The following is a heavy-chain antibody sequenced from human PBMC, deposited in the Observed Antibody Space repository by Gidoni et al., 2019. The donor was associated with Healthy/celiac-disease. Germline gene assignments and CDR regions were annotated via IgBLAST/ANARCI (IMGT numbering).Heavy chain of an antibody. V-gene: IGHV3-66*01. J-gene: IGHJ6*02. CDR2: IYSCGST. Sequence: EVQLVESGGGLVQPGGSLRRACAVTGFTVKSINMNWVRQAPGQGLEWVSLIYSCGSTYYADSVKGRFTISRDNSKNTLYFQINRLSAEDTAVYYCARSRGWGMDVWGQGTTVTVSS. CDR3: ARSRGWGMDV. CDR1: GFTVKSIN. D-gene: IGHD3-16*01.